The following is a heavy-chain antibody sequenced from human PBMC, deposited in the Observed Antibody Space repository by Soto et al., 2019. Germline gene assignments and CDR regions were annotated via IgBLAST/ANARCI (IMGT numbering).Heavy chain of an antibody. CDR2: ISSSSSYI. Sequence: GGSWRLSCAASGFTFSSYSMNWVRQAPGKGLEWVSSISSSSSYIYYADSVKGRFTISRDNAKNSLYLQMNSLRAEDMAVYYCARDPQSDYVYEYGMDVWGQGTTVTVSS. CDR3: ARDPQSDYVYEYGMDV. D-gene: IGHD3-16*01. J-gene: IGHJ6*02. V-gene: IGHV3-21*01. CDR1: GFTFSSYS.